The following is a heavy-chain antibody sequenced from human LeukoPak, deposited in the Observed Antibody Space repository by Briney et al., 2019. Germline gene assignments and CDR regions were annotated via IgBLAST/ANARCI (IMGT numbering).Heavy chain of an antibody. V-gene: IGHV3-73*01. CDR3: TRPTAGSSGWYGEYYYYYMDV. J-gene: IGHJ6*03. D-gene: IGHD6-19*01. CDR1: GFTFSGSA. Sequence: GGSLRLSCAASGFTFSGSAMHWVRQASGKGLEWVGRIRSKANSYATAYAASVKGRFTISRDDSKNTAYLQMNSLKTEDTAVYYCTRPTAGSSGWYGEYYYYYMDVWSKGTTVTVSS. CDR2: IRSKANSYAT.